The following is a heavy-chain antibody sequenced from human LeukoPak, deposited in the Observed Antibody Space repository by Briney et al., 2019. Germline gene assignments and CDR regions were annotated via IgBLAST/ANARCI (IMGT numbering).Heavy chain of an antibody. J-gene: IGHJ4*02. CDR1: GGSISSGGYY. Sequence: KRSGTLSLTCTVSGGSISSGGYYWSWIRQHPGKGLEWIGYIYYSGSTYYNPSLKSRVTISVDTSKNQFSLKLTSVTAADTAVFYCARGRYGDPIDYWGQGTLVTVSS. CDR3: ARGRYGDPIDY. D-gene: IGHD4-17*01. V-gene: IGHV4-31*03. CDR2: IYYSGST.